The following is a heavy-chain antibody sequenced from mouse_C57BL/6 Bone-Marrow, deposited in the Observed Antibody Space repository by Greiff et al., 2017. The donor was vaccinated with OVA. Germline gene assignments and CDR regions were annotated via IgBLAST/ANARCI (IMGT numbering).Heavy chain of an antibody. Sequence: QVQLQQSGPGLVQPSQSLSITCTVSGFSLTSYGVHWVRQSPGKGLEWLGVIWSGGSTDYNAAFISRLSISKDNSKSQVFFKMNSLQADDTAIYYCARPPYDGYWYFDVWGTGTTVTVSS. CDR3: ARPPYDGYWYFDV. J-gene: IGHJ1*03. CDR1: GFSLTSYG. V-gene: IGHV2-2*01. D-gene: IGHD2-3*01. CDR2: IWSGGST.